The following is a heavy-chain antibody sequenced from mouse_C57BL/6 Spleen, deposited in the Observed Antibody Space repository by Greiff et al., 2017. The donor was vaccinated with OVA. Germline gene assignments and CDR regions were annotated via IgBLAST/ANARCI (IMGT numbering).Heavy chain of an antibody. CDR1: GFSLTSYG. CDR2: IWRGGST. CDR3: AKNMDYGRDWYFDV. J-gene: IGHJ1*03. D-gene: IGHD1-1*01. Sequence: VQLQQSGPGLVQPSQSLSITCTVSGFSLTSYGVHWVRQSPGKGLEWLGVIWRGGSTDYNAAFMSRLSITKDNSKSQVFFKMNSLQADDTAIYYCAKNMDYGRDWYFDVWGTGTTVTVSS. V-gene: IGHV2-5*01.